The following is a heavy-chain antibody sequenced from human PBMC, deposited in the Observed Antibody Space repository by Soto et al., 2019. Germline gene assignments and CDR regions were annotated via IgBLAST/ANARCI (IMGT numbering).Heavy chain of an antibody. Sequence: GASVKVSCKTSGYNFNSYGVSWARQAPGQGLEWMGWISAYNGNTKHAQELQDRVTVTIDTSTSTAYMELRSLRSDDTAVEYCARGTPQGNSRNWLAPWGRGTLDTVSS. CDR2: ISAYNGNT. CDR1: GYNFNSYG. V-gene: IGHV1-18*01. CDR3: ARGTPQGNSRNWLAP. J-gene: IGHJ5*02.